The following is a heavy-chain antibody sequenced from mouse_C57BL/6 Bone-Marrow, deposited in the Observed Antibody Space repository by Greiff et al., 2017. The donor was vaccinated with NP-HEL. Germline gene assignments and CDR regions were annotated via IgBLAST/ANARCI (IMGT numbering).Heavy chain of an antibody. CDR3: VSAYDYDDARDY. J-gene: IGHJ4*01. Sequence: EVKLVESGGGLVQPGGSLKLSCAASGFTFSDSYMYWVRQTPEQRLEWVAYISNGGGSTYYPDTVKGRFTISRDNAKNTLYLQMSRLKSEDTAMYDCVSAYDYDDARDYWGQGTSVTVSS. V-gene: IGHV5-12*01. D-gene: IGHD2-4*01. CDR2: ISNGGGST. CDR1: GFTFSDSY.